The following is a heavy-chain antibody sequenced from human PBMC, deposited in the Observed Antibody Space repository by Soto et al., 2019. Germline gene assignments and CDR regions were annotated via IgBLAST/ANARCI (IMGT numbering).Heavy chain of an antibody. D-gene: IGHD6-6*01. V-gene: IGHV1-69*04. Sequence: SVKVSCKASGGTFSSYTISWVRQAPGQGLEWMGRIIPILGIANYAQKFQGRVTITADKSTSTAYMELSSLRSEDTAVYYCAREQYSSSSGHDVFDIWGQGTMVIVSS. CDR2: IIPILGIA. CDR3: AREQYSSSSGHDVFDI. J-gene: IGHJ3*02. CDR1: GGTFSSYT.